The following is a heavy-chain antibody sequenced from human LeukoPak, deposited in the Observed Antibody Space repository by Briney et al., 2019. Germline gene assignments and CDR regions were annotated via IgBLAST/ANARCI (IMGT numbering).Heavy chain of an antibody. J-gene: IGHJ4*02. Sequence: SETLSLTCTVSGGSISSSSYYWGWIRQPPGKGLEWIGSIYYSGSTYYNPSLKSRVTISVDTSKNQFSLKLSSVTAADTAVYYCARARGGDSSGYYIGVEGYFDYWGQGTLVTVSS. CDR2: IYYSGST. CDR1: GGSISSSSYY. V-gene: IGHV4-39*07. CDR3: ARARGGDSSGYYIGVEGYFDY. D-gene: IGHD3-22*01.